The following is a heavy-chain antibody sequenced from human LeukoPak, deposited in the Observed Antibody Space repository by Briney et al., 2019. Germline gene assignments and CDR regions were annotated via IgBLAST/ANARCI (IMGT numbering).Heavy chain of an antibody. CDR2: IYHSGST. J-gene: IGHJ4*02. V-gene: IGHV4-4*02. Sequence: PSETLSLTCAVSGGSISSSNWWSWVRQPPGKGLEWIGEIYHSGSTNYNPSLKSRVTISVDTSKNQFSLKLSSVTAADTAVYYCARPSSGYYSASLAYWGQGTLVTVSS. D-gene: IGHD3-22*01. CDR1: GGSISSSNW. CDR3: ARPSSGYYSASLAY.